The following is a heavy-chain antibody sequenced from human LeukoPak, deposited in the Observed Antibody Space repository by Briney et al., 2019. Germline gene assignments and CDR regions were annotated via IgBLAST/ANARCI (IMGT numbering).Heavy chain of an antibody. CDR3: ARDHSGFDC. J-gene: IGHJ4*02. D-gene: IGHD3-10*01. CDR2: IIPIFGTA. Sequence: GSSVKVSCMSSGGTLSSYAISWVRQAPGQGLEWMGGIIPIFGTANYAQKFQERVTNTTDESTSTAYMELSSLRSEDTAVYYCARDHSGFDCLGQGTMVTVSS. V-gene: IGHV1-69*05. CDR1: GGTLSSYA.